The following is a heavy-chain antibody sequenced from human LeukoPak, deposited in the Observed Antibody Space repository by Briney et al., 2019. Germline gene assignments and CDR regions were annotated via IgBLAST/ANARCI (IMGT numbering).Heavy chain of an antibody. CDR3: ARDYCSSTSCLFDY. D-gene: IGHD2-2*01. J-gene: IGHJ4*02. CDR1: GFTFSSYS. Sequence: GGSLRLSCAASGFTFSSYSMNWVRQAPGKGLEWVSSISYSGTYIYYADSVKGRFTISRDNSKNTLYLQMNSLRAEDTAVYYCARDYCSSTSCLFDYWGQGTLVTVSS. V-gene: IGHV3-21*01. CDR2: ISYSGTYI.